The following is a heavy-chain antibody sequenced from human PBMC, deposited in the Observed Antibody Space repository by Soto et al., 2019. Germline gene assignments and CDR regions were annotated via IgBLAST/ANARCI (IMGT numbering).Heavy chain of an antibody. Sequence: ASVKVSCKASGSTFSSYAISWVRQAPGQGLEWMGGIIPIFGTANYAQKFQGRVTITADESTSTAYMELSSLRSEDTAVYYCARTPRTFGVVITYYYYGMDVWGQGTTVTVSS. J-gene: IGHJ6*02. CDR3: ARTPRTFGVVITYYYYGMDV. CDR2: IIPIFGTA. V-gene: IGHV1-69*13. CDR1: GSTFSSYA. D-gene: IGHD3-3*01.